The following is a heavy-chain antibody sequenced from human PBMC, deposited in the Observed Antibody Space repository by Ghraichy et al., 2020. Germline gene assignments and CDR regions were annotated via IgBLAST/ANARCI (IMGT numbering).Heavy chain of an antibody. CDR2: IGSGPDGSKT. CDR3: ARDGIGWAPDH. CDR1: GFNFRRFG. J-gene: IGHJ4*02. Sequence: GSLRLSCAASGFNFRRFGMHWVRQAPGKGLEWVGLIGSGPDGSKTRYAESVKGRVTISRDDSKNTLYVEMNSLRVEDTAIYYCARDGIGWAPDHWGQGALVTVSS. V-gene: IGHV3-33*01. D-gene: IGHD6-19*01.